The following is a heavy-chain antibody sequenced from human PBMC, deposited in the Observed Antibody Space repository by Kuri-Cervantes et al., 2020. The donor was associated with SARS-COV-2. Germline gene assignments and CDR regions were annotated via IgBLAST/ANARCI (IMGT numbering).Heavy chain of an antibody. D-gene: IGHD5-12*01. CDR2: IYHSGST. CDR1: GYSISSGYY. V-gene: IGHV4-38-2*02. Sequence: GSLRLSCTVSGYSISSGYYWGWIRQPPGKGLEWIGSIYHSGSTYYNPSLKSRVTISVDTSKNQFSLKLSSVTAADTAVYYCARGRGIQWDAFDIWGQGTMVTV. J-gene: IGHJ3*02. CDR3: ARGRGIQWDAFDI.